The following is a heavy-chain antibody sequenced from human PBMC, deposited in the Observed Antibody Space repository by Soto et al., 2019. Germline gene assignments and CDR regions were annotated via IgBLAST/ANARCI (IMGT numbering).Heavy chain of an antibody. D-gene: IGHD3-10*01. Sequence: EVQLLESGGGLVQPGGSLRLSCVASGFTFTNNAMSWVRQAPGKGLEWVSLIGHITTTPHYPDSVRGRFTISRDTSRNTLYLHMNNRSAEDTALYYCAKVIGTGIYRGYVAYWGQGTLVAVSS. V-gene: IGHV3-23*01. CDR3: AKVIGTGIYRGYVAY. CDR1: GFTFTNNA. CDR2: IGHITTTP. J-gene: IGHJ4*02.